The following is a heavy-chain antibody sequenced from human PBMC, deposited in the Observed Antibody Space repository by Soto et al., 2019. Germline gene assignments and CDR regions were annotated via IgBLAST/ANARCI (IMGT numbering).Heavy chain of an antibody. CDR1: GDAFSSYA. Sequence: QVQLIQSGAALKKPGSSVKVSCHTSGDAFSSYAMSWVRQGPGQGLEWMGGIIPMFGTPIYTEKFQGRVTITADETTRAVYMELRSLTSDDSAVYYCARSYSVTTSSYYGMDVWGQGTTIIVS. CDR2: IIPMFGTP. CDR3: ARSYSVTTSSYYGMDV. J-gene: IGHJ6*02. D-gene: IGHD4-17*01. V-gene: IGHV1-69*01.